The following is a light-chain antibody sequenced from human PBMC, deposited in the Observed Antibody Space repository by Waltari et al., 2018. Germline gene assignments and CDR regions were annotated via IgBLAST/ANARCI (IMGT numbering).Light chain of an antibody. V-gene: IGLV8-61*01. Sequence: QTVVTQEPSFSVSPGGTVTLTCGLRSGSVSTDSYPSWYQQTPGQAPRTLISSTSTRSFGVPNRFSGSILGDKAALTITGAQADDECDYYCILYMGSGIWVFGGGTRLTVL. CDR2: STS. J-gene: IGLJ3*02. CDR1: SGSVSTDSY. CDR3: ILYMGSGIWV.